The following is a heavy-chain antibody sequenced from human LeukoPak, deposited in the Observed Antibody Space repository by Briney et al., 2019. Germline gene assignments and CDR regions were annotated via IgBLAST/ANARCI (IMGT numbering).Heavy chain of an antibody. V-gene: IGHV1-2*02. J-gene: IGHJ4*02. D-gene: IGHD3-10*01. CDR1: GYTFTGYY. Sequence: ASVKVSCKASGYTFTGYYMHWVRQAPGQGLEWMGWINPNSGGTNYAQKFQGRVTMTRDTSISTAYMELSRLRSDDTAVYYCASSSSFLVTMADYWGQGTLVTVSS. CDR2: INPNSGGT. CDR3: ASSSSFLVTMADY.